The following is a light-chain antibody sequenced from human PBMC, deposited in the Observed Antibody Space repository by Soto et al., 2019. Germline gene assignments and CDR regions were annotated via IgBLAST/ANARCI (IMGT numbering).Light chain of an antibody. CDR1: QSTSSSY. CDR2: GAS. Sequence: EIVLTQSPATLSLSPGERATLSCKTSQSTSSSYLAWYQQKPGQAPRLLIYGASSRATGIPDRFSGSGSGADFALTISRLEPEDFAVYYCQQYGSSPTTFGQGTRLEIK. J-gene: IGKJ5*01. V-gene: IGKV3-20*01. CDR3: QQYGSSPTT.